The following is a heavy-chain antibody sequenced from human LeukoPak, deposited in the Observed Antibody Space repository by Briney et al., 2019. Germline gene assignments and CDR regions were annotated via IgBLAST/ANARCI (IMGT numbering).Heavy chain of an antibody. Sequence: GGSLRLSCAASGFTFSSYAMHWVRQAPGKGLEWVAVISYDGSNKYCADSVKGRFTISRDNSKNTLYLQMNSLRAEDTAVYYCARDAAIVVVKYYFDYWGQGTLVTVSS. CDR3: ARDAAIVVVKYYFDY. D-gene: IGHD3-22*01. V-gene: IGHV3-30*04. CDR2: ISYDGSNK. CDR1: GFTFSSYA. J-gene: IGHJ4*02.